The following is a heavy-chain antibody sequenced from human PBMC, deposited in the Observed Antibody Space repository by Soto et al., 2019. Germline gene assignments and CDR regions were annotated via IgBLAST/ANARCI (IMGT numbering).Heavy chain of an antibody. D-gene: IGHD6-19*01. Sequence: SETRSLTCAVYGGAFSGYYWSGIRQPPGKGREGNGEINHRGSTNYNPSLKSRVTLSVDTSTTQSSLKLSSVTAADTAVYYCARSLPLYSSGSYDSVYYFDYWGQGTLVTVSS. J-gene: IGHJ4*02. CDR3: ARSLPLYSSGSYDSVYYFDY. CDR1: GGAFSGYY. V-gene: IGHV4-34*01. CDR2: INHRGST.